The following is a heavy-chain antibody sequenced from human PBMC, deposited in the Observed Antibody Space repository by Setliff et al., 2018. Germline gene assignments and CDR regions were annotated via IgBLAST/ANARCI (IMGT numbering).Heavy chain of an antibody. CDR1: RYTFNDYY. V-gene: IGHV1-2*06. CDR2: INPSSGGT. Sequence: ASVKVSCKAFRYTFNDYYIHWVRQTPGQGLEWMGRINPSSGGTDDAQNFLGRVTMTRDMAISTAYKELSRLTSDDTAVYYCARGKIRITMIVVPTGGAFDIWGQGTMVTVSS. J-gene: IGHJ3*02. D-gene: IGHD3-22*01. CDR3: ARGKIRITMIVVPTGGAFDI.